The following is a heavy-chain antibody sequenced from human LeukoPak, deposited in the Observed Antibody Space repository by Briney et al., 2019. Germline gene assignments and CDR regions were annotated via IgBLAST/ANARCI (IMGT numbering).Heavy chain of an antibody. Sequence: ASVKVSCKASGYTFTSYYMHWVRQAPGQGLEWMGIINPSGGSTSYAQKFQGRVTMTRDTSTSTVYMELSSLRSEDTAVYYCAREGLGTYYDFWSGSPGRNWFDPWGQGTLVTVSS. CDR3: AREGLGTYYDFWSGSPGRNWFDP. D-gene: IGHD3-3*01. CDR2: INPSGGST. J-gene: IGHJ5*02. CDR1: GYTFTSYY. V-gene: IGHV1-46*01.